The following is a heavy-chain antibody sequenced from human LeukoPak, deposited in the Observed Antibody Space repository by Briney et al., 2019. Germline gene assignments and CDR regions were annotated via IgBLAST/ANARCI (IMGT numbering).Heavy chain of an antibody. D-gene: IGHD4-23*01. J-gene: IGHJ4*02. CDR2: ISGSGSDT. CDR3: ARDVHGGAFDY. Sequence: GGSLRLSCAASGFTFSSYAMSWVRQAPGKGLEWVSVISGSGSDTYYADSVKGRFTISRDNSKNTLYLQMNSLRAEDTAVYYCARDVHGGAFDYWGQGTLVTVSS. V-gene: IGHV3-23*01. CDR1: GFTFSSYA.